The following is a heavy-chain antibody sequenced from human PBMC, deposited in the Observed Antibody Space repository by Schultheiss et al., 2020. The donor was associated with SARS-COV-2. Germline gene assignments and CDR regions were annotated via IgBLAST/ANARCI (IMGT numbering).Heavy chain of an antibody. CDR2: ISYDGSNK. D-gene: IGHD1-26*01. V-gene: IGHV3-30*07. J-gene: IGHJ4*02. CDR3: AKDSPIVGATFDY. CDR1: GFTFSSYA. Sequence: GGSLRLSCAASGFTFSSYAMHWVRQAPGKGLEWVAVISYDGSNKYYADSVKGRFTISRDNSKNTLYLQMNSLRAEDTAVYYCAKDSPIVGATFDYWGQGTLVTVSS.